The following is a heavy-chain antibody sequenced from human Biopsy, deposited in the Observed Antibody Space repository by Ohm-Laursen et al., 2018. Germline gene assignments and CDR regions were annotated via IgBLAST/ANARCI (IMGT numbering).Heavy chain of an antibody. V-gene: IGHV4-34*08. CDR1: GKTFSDYQ. D-gene: IGHD2-15*01. J-gene: IGHJ4*02. Sequence: TLSHTCAVFGKTFSDYQWSWIRQPPGKGLEWIGQINQSGTTNYNPSLKSRVSIYPDASKYEFSLRLTSVTPADTAVYFCGNEVHGRDYWGLGAQVTVSS. CDR2: INQSGTT. CDR3: GNEVHGRDY.